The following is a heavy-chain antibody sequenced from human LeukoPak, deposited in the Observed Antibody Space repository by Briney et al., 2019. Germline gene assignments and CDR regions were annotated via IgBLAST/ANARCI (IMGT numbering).Heavy chain of an antibody. V-gene: IGHV4-4*02. CDR1: GGSITSHSW. CDR2: IYHGGDA. CDR3: ASHVTVLGTRGFDY. J-gene: IGHJ4*02. D-gene: IGHD6-19*01. Sequence: PSGTLSLTCAVSGGSITSHSWWSWVRQPPGKGLEWTGEIYHGGDANYDPSVKSRVTMSVDKSKNHFSLNLRSVTAADTAIYYCASHVTVLGTRGFDYWGQGILVTVSS.